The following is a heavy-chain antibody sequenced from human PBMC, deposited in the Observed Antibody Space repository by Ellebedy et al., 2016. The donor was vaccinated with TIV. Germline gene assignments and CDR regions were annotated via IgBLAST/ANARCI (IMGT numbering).Heavy chain of an antibody. Sequence: GESLKISCAASGFSFSSHVMSWVRQAPGKGLEWVAVISTSGDWTSYADSVRGRFTISRDNSTDTVELQMNSLRVDDTGIYYCVGRGLGAVVFDNWGQGTLVTVSS. CDR3: VGRGLGAVVFDN. CDR1: GFSFSSHV. CDR2: ISTSGDWT. J-gene: IGHJ4*02. V-gene: IGHV3-23*01. D-gene: IGHD4-23*01.